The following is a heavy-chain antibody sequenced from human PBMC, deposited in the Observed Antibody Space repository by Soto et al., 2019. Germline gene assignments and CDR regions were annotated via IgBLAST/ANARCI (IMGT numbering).Heavy chain of an antibody. D-gene: IGHD6-13*01. CDR1: GGTFSSYA. Sequence: ASVKVSCKASGGTFSSYAISWVRQAPGQGLEWMGGIIPIFGTANYAQKFQGRVTITADESTSTAYMELSSLRSEDTAVYYCASGRWAAAGIFSTWGQGTLVTVSS. CDR3: ASGRWAAAGIFST. V-gene: IGHV1-69*13. CDR2: IIPIFGTA. J-gene: IGHJ5*02.